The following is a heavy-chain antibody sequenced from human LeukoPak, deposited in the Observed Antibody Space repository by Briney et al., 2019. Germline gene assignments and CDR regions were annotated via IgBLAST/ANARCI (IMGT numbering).Heavy chain of an antibody. CDR2: MNPNSGNT. J-gene: IGHJ6*02. CDR1: GYTFTSYD. Sequence: ASVKVSCKASGYTFTSYDINWVRQATGQGLEWMGWMNPNSGNTGYAQKFQGRDTMTRNTSISTAYMELSSLRSEDTAVYYCASYSSSSLYYYYGMDVWGQGTTVTVSS. V-gene: IGHV1-8*01. D-gene: IGHD6-6*01. CDR3: ASYSSSSLYYYYGMDV.